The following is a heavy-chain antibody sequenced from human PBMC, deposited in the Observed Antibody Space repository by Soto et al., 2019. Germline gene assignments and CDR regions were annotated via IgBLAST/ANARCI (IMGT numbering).Heavy chain of an antibody. J-gene: IGHJ4*02. CDR1: GYTFTSYY. V-gene: IGHV1-46*01. D-gene: IGHD3-22*01. CDR2: INPSGGST. CDR3: ARTVRFSPRDSSGYDY. Sequence: GASVKVSCKASGYTFTSYYMHWVRQAPGQGLEWMGIINPSGGSTSYAQKFQGRVTMTRDTSTSTVYMELSSLRSEDTAVYYCARTVRFSPRDSSGYDYWGQGTLVTVSS.